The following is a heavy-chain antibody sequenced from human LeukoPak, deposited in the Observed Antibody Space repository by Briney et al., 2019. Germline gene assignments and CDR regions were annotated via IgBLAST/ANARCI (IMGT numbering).Heavy chain of an antibody. CDR3: ARDGNRGNNWFDP. Sequence: PSETLSLTCTVSGGSISSSSYYWGWIRQPPGKGLEWIGSIYYSGSTYYNPSLKSRFTISVDTSKNQFSLKLNSVTAADTAVYYCARDGNRGNNWFDPWGQGTLVTVSS. D-gene: IGHD1/OR15-1a*01. CDR2: IYYSGST. CDR1: GGSISSSSYY. J-gene: IGHJ5*02. V-gene: IGHV4-39*07.